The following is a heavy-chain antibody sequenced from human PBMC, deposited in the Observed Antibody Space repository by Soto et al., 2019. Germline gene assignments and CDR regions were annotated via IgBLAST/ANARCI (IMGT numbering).Heavy chain of an antibody. V-gene: IGHV3-49*03. CDR3: TRGRAVRGVNLDY. D-gene: IGHD3-10*01. J-gene: IGHJ4*02. CDR1: GFTFGDYA. Sequence: HPGGSLRLSCTASGFTFGDYAMSWFRQAPGKGLEWVGFIRSKAYGGTTEYAASVKGRFTISRDDSKSIAYLQMNSLKTEDTAVYYCTRGRAVRGVNLDYWGQGTLVTVSS. CDR2: IRSKAYGGTT.